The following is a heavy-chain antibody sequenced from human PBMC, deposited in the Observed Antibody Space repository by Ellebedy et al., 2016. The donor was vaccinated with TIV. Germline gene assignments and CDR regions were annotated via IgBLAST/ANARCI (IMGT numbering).Heavy chain of an antibody. D-gene: IGHD5-24*01. CDR3: ARRVDGYNYWWFDP. V-gene: IGHV3-48*01. CDR2: ISSSSSTI. CDR1: GFTFSSYS. J-gene: IGHJ5*02. Sequence: GESLKISCAASGFTFSSYSMNWVRQAPGKGLEWVSYISSSSSTIYYADSVKGRFTISRDNAKNSLYLQMNSLRAEDTAVYYCARRVDGYNYWWFDPWGQGTLVTVSS.